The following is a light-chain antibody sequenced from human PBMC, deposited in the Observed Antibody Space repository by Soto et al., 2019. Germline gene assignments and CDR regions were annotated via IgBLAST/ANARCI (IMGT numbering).Light chain of an antibody. CDR3: QQLNSFPYT. CDR1: RGISDS. Sequence: IQLTQSPSSLSASVGDRVTITSRASRGISDSLAWYQQKPGKAPNLLIYDASTLQSGVPSRFSGSGSGTDFTLTITSLQPEDSSTYFCQQLNSFPYTFGQGTRLEI. V-gene: IGKV1-9*01. CDR2: DAS. J-gene: IGKJ2*01.